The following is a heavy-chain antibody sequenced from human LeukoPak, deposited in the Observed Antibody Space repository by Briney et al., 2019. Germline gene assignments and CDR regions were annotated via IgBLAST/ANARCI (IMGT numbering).Heavy chain of an antibody. D-gene: IGHD3-3*01. CDR1: AYTFTSYD. Sequence: ASVKLSCTASAYTFTSYDFNWVRLPTGQGLEWMGWMNPNSGNTGYAEKFQGRVTITRNTSISTAYMELSSLRSEDTAVYYCARGGYYDFWSGYYPSYGMDVWGQGTTVTVSS. J-gene: IGHJ6*02. CDR3: ARGGYYDFWSGYYPSYGMDV. V-gene: IGHV1-8*01. CDR2: MNPNSGNT.